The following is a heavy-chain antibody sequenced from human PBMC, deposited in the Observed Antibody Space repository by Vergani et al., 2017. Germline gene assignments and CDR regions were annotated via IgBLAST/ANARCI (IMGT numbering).Heavy chain of an antibody. J-gene: IGHJ5*02. D-gene: IGHD1-1*01. V-gene: IGHV1-69*12. Sequence: QVQLVQSGAEVKKPGSSVKVSCKASGGTFSSYAISWVRQAPGQGLEWMGGIIPIFGTANYAQKFQGRVTITADESTGTAYMELSSLRSEDTAVYYCAREFGAGTTRGDGWFDPWGQGTLVTVSS. CDR3: AREFGAGTTRGDGWFDP. CDR1: GGTFSSYA. CDR2: IIPIFGTA.